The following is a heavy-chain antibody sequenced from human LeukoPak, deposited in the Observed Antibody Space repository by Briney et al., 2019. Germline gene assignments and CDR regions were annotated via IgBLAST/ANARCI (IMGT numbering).Heavy chain of an antibody. V-gene: IGHV4-59*01. CDR1: GGSISSYY. J-gene: IGHJ2*01. CDR2: IYYSGST. CDR3: ARENDYGANFDL. Sequence: PSETLSLTCTVSGGSISSYYWSWIRQPPGKGLEWIGYIYYSGSTNYNPSLESRVTISVDTSKNQFSLKLSSVTAADTAVYYCARENDYGANFDLWGRGTLVTVSS. D-gene: IGHD4/OR15-4a*01.